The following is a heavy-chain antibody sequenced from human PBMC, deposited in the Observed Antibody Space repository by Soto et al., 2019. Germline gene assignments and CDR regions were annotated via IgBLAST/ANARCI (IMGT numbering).Heavy chain of an antibody. CDR1: GYTFTSYG. D-gene: IGHD6-13*01. J-gene: IGHJ4*02. Sequence: GASVKVSCKASGYTFTSYGISWVRQAPGQGLEWMGWISAYNGNTNYAQKLQGRVTMTTDTSTSTAYMELRSLRSDDTAVYYCARDLEPLGIAAAGLNIDYWGQGTLVTVSS. V-gene: IGHV1-18*01. CDR3: ARDLEPLGIAAAGLNIDY. CDR2: ISAYNGNT.